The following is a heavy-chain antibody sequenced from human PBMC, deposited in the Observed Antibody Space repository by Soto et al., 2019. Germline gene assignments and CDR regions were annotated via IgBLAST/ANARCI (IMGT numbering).Heavy chain of an antibody. CDR1: GGSISSGDYY. Sequence: SETLSLTCTVSGGSISSGDYYWSWIRQPPGKGLEWIGYIYCSGSTYYNPSLKSRVTISVDTSKNQFSLKLSSVTAADTGVYFCTADLPTFIPQVDSWGQGTVVTVSS. CDR2: IYCSGST. D-gene: IGHD6-13*01. CDR3: TADLPTFIPQVDS. V-gene: IGHV4-30-4*01. J-gene: IGHJ4*02.